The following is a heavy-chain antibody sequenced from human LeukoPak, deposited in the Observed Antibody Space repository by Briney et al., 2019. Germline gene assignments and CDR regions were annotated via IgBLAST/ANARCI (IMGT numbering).Heavy chain of an antibody. J-gene: IGHJ6*03. Sequence: ASVKVSCKASGYTFTGYYMHWVRQAPGQGLEWMGWINPNSGGTNYAQKFQGRVTMTRDTSISTAYMELSRLRSDDTAVYYCAVGFWSGNYYYYYYMDVWGKGATVTVSS. D-gene: IGHD3-3*01. CDR1: GYTFTGYY. V-gene: IGHV1-2*02. CDR2: INPNSGGT. CDR3: AVGFWSGNYYYYYYMDV.